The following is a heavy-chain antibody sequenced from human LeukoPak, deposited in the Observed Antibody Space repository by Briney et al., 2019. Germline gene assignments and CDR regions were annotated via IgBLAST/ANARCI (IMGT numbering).Heavy chain of an antibody. CDR2: INPSGGST. CDR1: GYTFTSYY. J-gene: IGHJ4*02. Sequence: GASVKVSCKASGYTFTSYYMHWVRQAPGQGLEWMGIINPSGGSTSYAQKFQGRVTVTRDTSTSTVHMELSGLRSEDTAVYYCARDQEALDYWGQGTLVTVSS. CDR3: ARDQEALDY. V-gene: IGHV1-46*01.